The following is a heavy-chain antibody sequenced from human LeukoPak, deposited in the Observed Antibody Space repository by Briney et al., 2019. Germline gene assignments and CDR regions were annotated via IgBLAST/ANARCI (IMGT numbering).Heavy chain of an antibody. CDR1: KFTFSSYW. D-gene: IGHD3-22*01. V-gene: IGHV3-74*01. J-gene: IGHJ5*02. CDR2: INTDGSST. Sequence: PGGSLRLSCAASKFTFSSYWMHWVRQAPGKRLVWVSRINTDGSSTNYADSVKGRFTISRDNAKNTLYLQMNSLRAEDTAVYYCARVLSGSWDWFDPWGQGTLVTVSS. CDR3: ARVLSGSWDWFDP.